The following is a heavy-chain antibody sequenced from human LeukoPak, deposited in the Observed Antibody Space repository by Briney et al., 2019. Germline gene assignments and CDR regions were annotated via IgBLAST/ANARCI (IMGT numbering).Heavy chain of an antibody. D-gene: IGHD3-3*01. CDR1: GYTFTGHG. V-gene: IGHV1-18*01. CDR3: ARAPDDFWSGYSPNWFDP. J-gene: IGHJ5*02. Sequence: ASVKVSCKASGYTFTGHGISWVRQAPGQGLEWMGWVSTYNGNTNYAQKLQGRVSMTTDTSTSTAYMDLRSLRSDDTAVYYCARAPDDFWSGYSPNWFDPRGQGTLVTVSS. CDR2: VSTYNGNT.